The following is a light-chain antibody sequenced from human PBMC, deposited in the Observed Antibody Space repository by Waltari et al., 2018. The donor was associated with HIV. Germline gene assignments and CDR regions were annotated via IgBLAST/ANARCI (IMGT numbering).Light chain of an antibody. V-gene: IGLV8-61*01. CDR2: SIS. CDR1: AGSAYFLSY. CDR3: VLYMGSGSWM. Sequence: QTVVHPEPSFPVSPGGPVTRTCGMTAGSAYFLSYHSRYQQTPGRTPRTLIYSISTRSSGVPGRFSGSILGDKAALTITGAQADDESDYYCVLYMGSGSWMFGGGTKLTVL. J-gene: IGLJ3*02.